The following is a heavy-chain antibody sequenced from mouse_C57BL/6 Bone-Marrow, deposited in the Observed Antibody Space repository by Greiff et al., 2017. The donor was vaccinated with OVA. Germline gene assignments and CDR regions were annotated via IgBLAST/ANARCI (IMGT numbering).Heavy chain of an antibody. CDR2: IDPSDSYT. CDR1: GYTFTSYW. V-gene: IGHV1-69*01. J-gene: IGHJ4*01. D-gene: IGHD3-1*01. CDR3: ARKGRSLLDAMDY. Sequence: QVQLQQPGAELVMPGASVKLSCKASGYTFTSYWMHWVKQRPGQGLEWIGEIDPSDSYTNYNQKFKGKSTLTADKSSSTAYMQLSSLTSEDSAVYYGARKGRSLLDAMDYWGQGTAVTVTS.